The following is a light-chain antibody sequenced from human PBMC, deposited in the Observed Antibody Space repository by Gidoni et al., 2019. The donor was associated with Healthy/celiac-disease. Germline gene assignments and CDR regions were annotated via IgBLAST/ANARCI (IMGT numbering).Light chain of an antibody. J-gene: IGKJ1*01. CDR3: QQYNNWPPT. CDR1: QSVSSN. V-gene: IGKV3-15*01. Sequence: EIVMTQSPATLSVSPGERATLSCRASQSVSSNLAWYQQKPGQAPRLLIYGASTRATGIPARFSGSGSGTEFTLTISSLQSEDFVVYYCQQYNNWPPTFXXXTKVEIK. CDR2: GAS.